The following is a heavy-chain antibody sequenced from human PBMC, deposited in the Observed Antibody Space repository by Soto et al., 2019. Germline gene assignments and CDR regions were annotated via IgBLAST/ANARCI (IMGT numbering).Heavy chain of an antibody. V-gene: IGHV3-21*01. D-gene: IGHD6-6*01. Sequence: PGGSLRLSCAASGFTFSSYSMNWVRQAPGKGLEWVSSISSSSSYIYYADSVKGRFTISRDNAKNSLYLQMNSLRAEDTAVYYCARGTSSIAARDMYYGMDVWGQGTTVTVS. CDR1: GFTFSSYS. CDR2: ISSSSSYI. J-gene: IGHJ6*02. CDR3: ARGTSSIAARDMYYGMDV.